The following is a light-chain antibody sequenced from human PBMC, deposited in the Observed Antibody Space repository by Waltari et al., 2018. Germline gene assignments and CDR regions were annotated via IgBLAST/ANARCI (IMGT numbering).Light chain of an antibody. J-gene: IGKJ2*01. CDR1: ETVLTW. CDR3: LQYHSYSK. Sequence: DIQMTQSPSTLSASVGDSVTITCRASETVLTWLAWYQQKPGKAPKLLSYKASRLESGVPSRFSGSASGTEFTLTISSLQPDDSATYYCLQYHSYSKFGQGTKLEIK. V-gene: IGKV1-5*03. CDR2: KAS.